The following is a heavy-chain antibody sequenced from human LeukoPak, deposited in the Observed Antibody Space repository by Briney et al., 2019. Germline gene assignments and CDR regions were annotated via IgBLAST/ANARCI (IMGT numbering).Heavy chain of an antibody. J-gene: IGHJ5*02. CDR2: ISAYNGNT. CDR3: ARISVVRVHYDSSGYLFDP. Sequence: ASVKVSCKASGYTFTSYGISWVRQAPGQGLEWMGWISAYNGNTNYAQKLQGRVTMTTDPSTSTAYMELRSLRSDDTAVYYCARISVVRVHYDSSGYLFDPWGQGTLVTVSS. CDR1: GYTFTSYG. V-gene: IGHV1-18*01. D-gene: IGHD3-22*01.